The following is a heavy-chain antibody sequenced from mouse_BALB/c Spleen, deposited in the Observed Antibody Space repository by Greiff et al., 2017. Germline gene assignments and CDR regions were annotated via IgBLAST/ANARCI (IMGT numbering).Heavy chain of an antibody. CDR1: GFTFSSFG. D-gene: IGHD1-1*01. J-gene: IGHJ3*01. Sequence: EVKLVESGGGLVQPGGSRKLSCAASGFTFSSFGMHWVRQAPEKGLEWVAYISIGSSTIYYADTVKGRFTISRDNPKNTLFLQMTSLRSEDTAMYYCAREVDYSSSSWFAYWGQGTLVTVSA. CDR2: ISIGSSTI. V-gene: IGHV5-17*02. CDR3: AREVDYSSSSWFAY.